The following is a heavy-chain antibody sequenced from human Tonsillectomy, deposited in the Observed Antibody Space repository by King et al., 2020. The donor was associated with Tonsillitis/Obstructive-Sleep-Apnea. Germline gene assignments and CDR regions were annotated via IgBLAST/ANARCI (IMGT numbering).Heavy chain of an antibody. CDR1: GFTFSDYY. D-gene: IGHD6-6*01. J-gene: IGHJ4*02. CDR3: ARGWGEQLAPFDY. CDR2: ISSSSSYT. V-gene: IGHV3-11*05. Sequence: QLVQSGGGLVKPGGSLRLSCAASGFTFSDYYMSWLRQAPGKGLEWVSYISSSSSYTNYADSVKGRFTISRDNAKNSLYLQMNSLRAEDTAVYYCARGWGEQLAPFDYWGQGTLVTVSS.